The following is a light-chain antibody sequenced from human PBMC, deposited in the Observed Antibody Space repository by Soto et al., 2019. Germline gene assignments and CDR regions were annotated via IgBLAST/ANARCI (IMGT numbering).Light chain of an antibody. CDR3: QSYDSSLSGGV. CDR1: SSNIGAGYD. J-gene: IGLJ3*02. Sequence: QSVLTQPPSVSGAPGQRVTISCTGSSSNIGAGYDVHWYQQLPGTALKLLISGNSNRPSGVPDRFSGSKSGTSASLAITGLQAEDEADYYRQSYDSSLSGGVFGGGTKVTVL. V-gene: IGLV1-40*01. CDR2: GNS.